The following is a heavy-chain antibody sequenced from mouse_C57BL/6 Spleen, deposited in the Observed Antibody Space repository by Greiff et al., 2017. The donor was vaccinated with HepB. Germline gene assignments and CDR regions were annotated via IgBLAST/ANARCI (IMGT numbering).Heavy chain of an antibody. CDR2: IYPRSGNT. J-gene: IGHJ2*01. V-gene: IGHV1-81*01. CDR1: GYTFTSYG. Sequence: QVQLQQSGAELARPGASVKLSCKASGYTFTSYGISWVKQRTGQGLEWIGEIYPRSGNTYYNEKFKGKATLTADKSSSTAYMELRSLTSEDSAVYFCARLFINAVVADYWGQGTTLTVSS. CDR3: ARLFINAVVADY. D-gene: IGHD1-1*01.